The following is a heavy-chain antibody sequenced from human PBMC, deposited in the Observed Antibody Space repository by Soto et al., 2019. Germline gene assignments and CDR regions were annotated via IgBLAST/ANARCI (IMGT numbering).Heavy chain of an antibody. CDR1: AFTFNNYA. CDR2: IGGSGRTT. Sequence: PVGSLRLSCAASAFTFNNYAMSWVRQAPGKGLEWVSGIGGSGRTTYYADSVKGRFTISRDNSNNTLFLQMNSLRAEDTAVYYCAKSRYSDSSGDFYDYWGQGTLVTVSS. V-gene: IGHV3-23*01. D-gene: IGHD3-22*01. CDR3: AKSRYSDSSGDFYDY. J-gene: IGHJ4*02.